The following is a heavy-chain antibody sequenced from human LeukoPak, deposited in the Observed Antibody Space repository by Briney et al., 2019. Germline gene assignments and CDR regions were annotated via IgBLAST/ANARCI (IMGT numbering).Heavy chain of an antibody. CDR2: IYYSGST. J-gene: IGHJ6*02. D-gene: IGHD1-14*01. V-gene: IGHV4-59*01. Sequence: SETLSLTCTVSGGSISSYYWSWIRQPPGKGLEWIGYIYYSGSTNYNPSLKSRVTISVDTSKNQFSLKLSSVTAADTAVYYCARVRDHNYYYYYGMDVWGQGTTVTVSS. CDR3: ARVRDHNYYYYYGMDV. CDR1: GGSISSYY.